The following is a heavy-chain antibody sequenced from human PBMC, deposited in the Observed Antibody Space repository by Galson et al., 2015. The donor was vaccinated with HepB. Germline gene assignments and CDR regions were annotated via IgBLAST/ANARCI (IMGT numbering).Heavy chain of an antibody. CDR3: ARGVPATLTYYDFWSGYYSFNWFDP. CDR1: GYTFTSYG. J-gene: IGHJ5*02. V-gene: IGHV1-18*01. Sequence: RISCKASGYTFTSYGISWVRQAPGQGLECMGWISAYNGNTNYAQKLQGRVTMTTDTSTSTAYMELRSLRSDDTAVYYCARGVPATLTYYDFWSGYYSFNWFDPWGQGTLVTVSS. D-gene: IGHD3-3*01. CDR2: ISAYNGNT.